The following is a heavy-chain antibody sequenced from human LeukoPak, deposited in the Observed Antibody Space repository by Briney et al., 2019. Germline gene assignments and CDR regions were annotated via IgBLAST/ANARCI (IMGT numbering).Heavy chain of an antibody. CDR2: FDPEDGET. Sequence: GASVKVSCKVSGYTLTELSMHWVRQVPGKGLEWMGGFDPEDGETIYAQKFQGRVTMTEDTSTDTAYMELSSLRSEDTAVYYCATVPYYYDSSGYDYWGQGTLVTVSS. CDR1: GYTLTELS. V-gene: IGHV1-24*01. D-gene: IGHD3-22*01. CDR3: ATVPYYYDSSGYDY. J-gene: IGHJ4*02.